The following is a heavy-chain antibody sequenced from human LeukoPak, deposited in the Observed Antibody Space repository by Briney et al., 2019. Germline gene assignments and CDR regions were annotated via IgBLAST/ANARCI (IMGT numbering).Heavy chain of an antibody. Sequence: VASVKVFCKASGYTFSGYFIHWVRQAAGQRLEWMGRINADSGGPEYPPNFQGRVTMTRDTSTSTASMELSRLTSDDTAVYYCARTLSSTPNWEFDYWGQGTLVTVSS. J-gene: IGHJ4*02. CDR2: INADSGGP. CDR3: ARTLSSTPNWEFDY. CDR1: GYTFSGYF. D-gene: IGHD7-27*01. V-gene: IGHV1-2*06.